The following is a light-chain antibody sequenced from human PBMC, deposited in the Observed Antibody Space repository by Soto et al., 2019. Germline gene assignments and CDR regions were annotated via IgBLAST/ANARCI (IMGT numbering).Light chain of an antibody. CDR3: QQYYSTPET. CDR2: WAS. Sequence: DIVMTQSPDYLAVSLGERATINCKSRQSVFYSSNNNNYLGWYQQKTGQPPRLLLYWASSRQPGVPDRFNGSGSDTYFTLTINSLQAEDVAIYYCQQYYSTPETFGQGTKVEI. V-gene: IGKV4-1*01. J-gene: IGKJ1*01. CDR1: QSVFYSSNNNNY.